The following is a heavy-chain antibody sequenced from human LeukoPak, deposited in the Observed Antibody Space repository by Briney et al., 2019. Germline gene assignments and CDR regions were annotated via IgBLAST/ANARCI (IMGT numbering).Heavy chain of an antibody. CDR2: LRGNGET. V-gene: IGHV3-23*01. CDR3: AKMGSSGYFSDYYYYYYMDV. CDR1: GFSFSNYA. J-gene: IGHJ6*03. Sequence: GGSLRLSCTASGFSFSNYAMSWVRQAPARGPEWVSSLRGNGETFYADSVKGRCTLSRDDSRNTVYLQLNDLRAEDTAVYYCAKMGSSGYFSDYYYYYYMDVWGKGTTVTVSS. D-gene: IGHD3-22*01.